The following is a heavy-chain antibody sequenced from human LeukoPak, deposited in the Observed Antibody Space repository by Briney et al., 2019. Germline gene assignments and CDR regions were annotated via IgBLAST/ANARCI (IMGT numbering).Heavy chain of an antibody. V-gene: IGHV4-31*03. CDR1: GGSISSGGYY. D-gene: IGHD5-24*01. CDR3: ARGDGYYFDY. J-gene: IGHJ4*02. Sequence: SETLSLTCTVSGGSISSGGYYWSWIRQHPGKGLEWIGYIYYSGSTYYTPSLKSRVIISVDTSKNQFSLKLSSVTAADTAVYYCARGDGYYFDYWGQGTLVTVSS. CDR2: IYYSGST.